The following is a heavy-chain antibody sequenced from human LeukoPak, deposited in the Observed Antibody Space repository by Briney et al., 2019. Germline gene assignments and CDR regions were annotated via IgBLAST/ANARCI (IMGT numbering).Heavy chain of an antibody. Sequence: GESLKISCKGSGYTFNSYWIGWVRQMPGKGLEWMGIIFIGDSDTRYSPSFEGQVTISADKSISTAFLQWSSLKASDTAVYYRAKSDGYNYDYWGQGTLVTVSS. CDR2: IFIGDSDT. D-gene: IGHD5-24*01. CDR1: GYTFNSYW. J-gene: IGHJ4*02. CDR3: AKSDGYNYDY. V-gene: IGHV5-51*01.